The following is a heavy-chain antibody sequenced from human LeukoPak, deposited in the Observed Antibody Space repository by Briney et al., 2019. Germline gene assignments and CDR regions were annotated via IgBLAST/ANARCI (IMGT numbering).Heavy chain of an antibody. D-gene: IGHD5-12*01. V-gene: IGHV3-23*01. CDR3: AGGYVTYYYYGMDV. CDR1: GFTFSSYA. J-gene: IGHJ6*02. CDR2: ISGSGGST. Sequence: PGGSLRLSCAVSGFTFSSYAMSWVRQAPGKGLEWVSAISGSGGSTYYADSVKGRFTISRDNSKNTLYLQMNSLRAEDTAVYYCAGGYVTYYYYGMDVWGQGTTVTVSS.